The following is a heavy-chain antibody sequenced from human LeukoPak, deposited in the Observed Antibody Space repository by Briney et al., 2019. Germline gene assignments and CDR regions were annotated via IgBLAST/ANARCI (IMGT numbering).Heavy chain of an antibody. D-gene: IGHD5-24*01. CDR2: ISSSGSTI. Sequence: GGSLRLSCAASGFTFSDYYMSWIRQAPGKGLEWVSYISSSGSTIYYADSVKGRFTISRDNGKNSLYLQMNSLRAEDTAVYYCARDGLEMATTFDYWGQGTLVTVSS. J-gene: IGHJ4*02. V-gene: IGHV3-11*04. CDR1: GFTFSDYY. CDR3: ARDGLEMATTFDY.